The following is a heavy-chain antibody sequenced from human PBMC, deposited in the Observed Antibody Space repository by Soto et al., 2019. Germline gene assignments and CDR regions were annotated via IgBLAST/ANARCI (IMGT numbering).Heavy chain of an antibody. Sequence: ASVKVSCKASGYTFTSYGISWVRQAPGQGLEWMGWISAYNGNTNYAQKLQGRVTMTTDTSTSTAYMELRSLRSDDTAVYYCARDKSWVYSYGIIVYYYGMDVWGQGTTVTVSS. J-gene: IGHJ6*02. CDR3: ARDKSWVYSYGIIVYYYGMDV. D-gene: IGHD5-18*01. CDR2: ISAYNGNT. CDR1: GYTFTSYG. V-gene: IGHV1-18*01.